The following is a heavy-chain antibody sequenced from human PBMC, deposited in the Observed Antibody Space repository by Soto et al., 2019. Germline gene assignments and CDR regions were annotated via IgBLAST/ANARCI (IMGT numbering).Heavy chain of an antibody. CDR2: TSYDGRNN. Sequence: QVQLVESGGGVVQPGRSLRLSCVASGFTFRSYGLHWVRQAPGKGLEWVAVTSYDGRNNYYADSVKGRFTISRDNSKNTLYLQMNSLRAEDTAVYYCAKQIRYCTSTTCPTFYSGLDVWGQGTTVTVSS. J-gene: IGHJ6*02. CDR1: GFTFRSYG. V-gene: IGHV3-30*18. D-gene: IGHD2-2*01. CDR3: AKQIRYCTSTTCPTFYSGLDV.